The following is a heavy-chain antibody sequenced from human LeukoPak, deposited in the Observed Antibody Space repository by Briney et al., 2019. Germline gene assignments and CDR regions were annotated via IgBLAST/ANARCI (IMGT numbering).Heavy chain of an antibody. J-gene: IGHJ4*02. CDR1: GFTFSTYW. V-gene: IGHV3-74*01. CDR3: ARDLFVVLPTL. Sequence: GGSLRLSCAASGFTFSTYWMHWVRHAPGKGLVWVSRINSDGSSTNYADSVKGRFTISRDNAKSTLYLQMNSLRAEDTAVYYCARDLFVVLPTLWGQGTLVTVSS. CDR2: INSDGSST. D-gene: IGHD2-2*01.